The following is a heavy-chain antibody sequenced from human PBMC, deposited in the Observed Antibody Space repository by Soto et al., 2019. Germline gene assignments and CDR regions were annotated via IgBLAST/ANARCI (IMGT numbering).Heavy chain of an antibody. CDR2: IWSDGNNK. Sequence: GGSLRLSCAASGFTFSSYSMHWVRQAPGKGLEWVAVIWSDGNNKYYADSVKGRFNISRDNSKKPLYLQMNSLRAEDTAVEDGARLFDTYYCESWGKGNMVTVAS. V-gene: IGHV3-33*08. D-gene: IGHD3-9*01. CDR1: GFTFSSYS. J-gene: IGHJ4*02. CDR3: ARLFDTYYCES.